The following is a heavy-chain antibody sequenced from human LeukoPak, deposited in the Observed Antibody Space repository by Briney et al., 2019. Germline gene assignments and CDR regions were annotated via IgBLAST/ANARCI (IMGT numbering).Heavy chain of an antibody. J-gene: IGHJ4*02. Sequence: GGSLRLSCAASGFTVSSNYMSWVRQAPGKGLEWVSVIYSGGSTYYADSVKGRFTISGDNSKNTLYLQMNSLRAEDTAVYYCARDMYSDYGDYNLGRNWGQGTLVTVSS. D-gene: IGHD4-17*01. CDR3: ARDMYSDYGDYNLGRN. V-gene: IGHV3-66*01. CDR1: GFTVSSNY. CDR2: IYSGGST.